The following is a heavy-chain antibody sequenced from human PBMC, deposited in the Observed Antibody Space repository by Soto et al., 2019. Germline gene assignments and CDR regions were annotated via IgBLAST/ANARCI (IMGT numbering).Heavy chain of an antibody. Sequence: EQSLKICWNSSGYRFSMYWIAWVRQMPGKGLEWMGIIYPGDSDTTYSPSFEGRVTISVDKSISTAYLQWSSLKASDTAMYFCAGRRQRLAFSARGTLVTVSS. CDR3: AGRRQRLAF. CDR1: GYRFSMYW. D-gene: IGHD1-1*01. J-gene: IGHJ2*01. CDR2: IYPGDSDT. V-gene: IGHV5-51*01.